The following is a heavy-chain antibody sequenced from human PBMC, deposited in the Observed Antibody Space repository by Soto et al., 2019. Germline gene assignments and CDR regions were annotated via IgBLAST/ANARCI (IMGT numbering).Heavy chain of an antibody. CDR1: GFTFNTHW. Sequence: VQLVESGGGVVQPGGSLRLSCTSSGFTFNTHWMHWVRQAPGKGLVWVSRIDFDGITTNYADSVKGRLTVSRDNAKHTVYLHVHTLRDEDTALYYCAGGGAMGVDYWGQGTLGTVSS. D-gene: IGHD1-26*01. V-gene: IGHV3-74*01. CDR3: AGGGAMGVDY. CDR2: IDFDGITT. J-gene: IGHJ4*02.